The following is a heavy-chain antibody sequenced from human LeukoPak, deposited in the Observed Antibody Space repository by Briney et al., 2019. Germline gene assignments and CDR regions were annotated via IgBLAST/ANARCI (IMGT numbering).Heavy chain of an antibody. J-gene: IGHJ4*02. CDR3: ARISSSSFHFDY. CDR1: GFSLSTTDMR. CDR2: IESYDGQ. D-gene: IGHD2-2*01. V-gene: IGHV2-70*04. Sequence: SGPTLVNPTPTLTLTCSFSGFSLSTTDMRVNWIRQAPGKALEWLACIESYDGQVYSTSLKTRLTISKDTSKNQVVLTMTNMGPVDTGTYYCARISSSSFHFDYWGRGTLVTVSS.